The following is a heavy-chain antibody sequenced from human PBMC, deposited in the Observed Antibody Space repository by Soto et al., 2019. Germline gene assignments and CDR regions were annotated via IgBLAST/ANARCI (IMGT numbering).Heavy chain of an antibody. CDR1: GLTFSSYA. D-gene: IGHD2-15*01. Sequence: EVQLLESGGGLVQPGGSLRLSCAASGLTFSSYAMSWVRQAPGKGLEWVSAISGSGGSTYYADSVKGRFTISRDNSKNTLYLQMNSLRAEDTAVYYCANDRLAVVVAATPGYWGQGTLVTVSS. J-gene: IGHJ4*02. V-gene: IGHV3-23*01. CDR3: ANDRLAVVVAATPGY. CDR2: ISGSGGST.